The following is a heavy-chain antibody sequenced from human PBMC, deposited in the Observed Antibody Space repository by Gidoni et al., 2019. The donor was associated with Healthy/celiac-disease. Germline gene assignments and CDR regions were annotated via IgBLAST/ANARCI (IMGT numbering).Heavy chain of an antibody. J-gene: IGHJ6*02. Sequence: QVQLQESGPGLVKPSETLSLTCTVSGGSISSYYWSWIRQPPGKGLEWIGYIYYSGSTNYNPSLKSRVTISVDTSKNQFSLKLSSVTAADTAVYYCARVRCISTSCYGDYYYYGMDVWGQGTTVTVSS. CDR1: GGSISSYY. CDR3: ARVRCISTSCYGDYYYYGMDV. D-gene: IGHD2-2*01. V-gene: IGHV4-59*01. CDR2: IYYSGST.